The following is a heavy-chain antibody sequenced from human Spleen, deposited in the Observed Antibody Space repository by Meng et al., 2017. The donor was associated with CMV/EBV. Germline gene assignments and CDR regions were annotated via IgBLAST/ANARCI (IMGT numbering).Heavy chain of an antibody. CDR3: ASSTLTTLSVAPDPAIDF. CDR1: ASIDSGDHW. J-gene: IGHJ4*02. CDR2: IYYSGNA. D-gene: IGHD1-1*01. Sequence: ASIDSGDHWWSWIRQVPGKGLEWIGYIYYSGNARYNQPLSSRVSISMDSSKRQFSLILRSVTAADTAVYYCASSTLTTLSVAPDPAIDFWGQGTLVTVSS. V-gene: IGHV4-30-4*08.